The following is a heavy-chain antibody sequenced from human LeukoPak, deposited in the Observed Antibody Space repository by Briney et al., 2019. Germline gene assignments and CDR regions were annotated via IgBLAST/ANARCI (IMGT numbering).Heavy chain of an antibody. J-gene: IGHJ4*02. Sequence: PSETLSLTCTVSGGSISNYWSWIRQPAGEGLEDIGRIYTSGSTDYNPSLKSRITMSVDTSKNQFSLRLSSVTAADTAVYYCARLDNPAVAAFDYWGQGTLVTVSP. D-gene: IGHD6-19*01. CDR1: GGSISNY. V-gene: IGHV4-4*07. CDR3: ARLDNPAVAAFDY. CDR2: IYTSGST.